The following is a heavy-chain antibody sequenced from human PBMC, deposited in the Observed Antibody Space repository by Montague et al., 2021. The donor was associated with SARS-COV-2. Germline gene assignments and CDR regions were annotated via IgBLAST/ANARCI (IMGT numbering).Heavy chain of an antibody. J-gene: IGHJ2*01. Sequence: TLSLTCTVSGGSISSGGYYWSWIRQHPGKGLEWIGYIYYSGSTYCNPSLKSRVTISVDTSKNQFSLKVSSVTAADTAVYYCARSPEPMIILIITSLNWYFDLWGRGTLGTVPS. CDR1: GGSISSGGYY. CDR3: ARSPEPMIILIITSLNWYFDL. CDR2: IYYSGST. V-gene: IGHV4-31*03. D-gene: IGHD3-22*01.